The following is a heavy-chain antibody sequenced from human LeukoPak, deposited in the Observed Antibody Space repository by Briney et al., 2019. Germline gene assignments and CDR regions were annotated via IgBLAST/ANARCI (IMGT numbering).Heavy chain of an antibody. CDR1: GVTIADHG. J-gene: IGHJ4*02. D-gene: IGHD6-13*01. CDR3: ARDLSSSWYSPAY. Sequence: PGGSLRLSCAASGVTIADHGMSWVRQVPGKGLEWVSGINWDGEATGYADSVKGRFTISRDNAKKSLYLEMNSLRDDDTALYYCARDLSSSWYSPAYWGQGTLVTVSS. V-gene: IGHV3-20*04. CDR2: INWDGEAT.